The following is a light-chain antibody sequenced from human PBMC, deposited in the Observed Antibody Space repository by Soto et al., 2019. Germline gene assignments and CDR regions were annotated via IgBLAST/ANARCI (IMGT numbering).Light chain of an antibody. J-gene: IGLJ1*01. CDR1: SSDVGGYNY. CDR2: EVS. V-gene: IGLV2-14*03. Sequence: QSALTQPASVSGSPGQSITISCTGPSSDVGGYNYVSWYQQHPGKGPKLMIYEVSNRPSGVSNRFSGSKSGNTATLTISGLQAEDEADYYCSSYTSTTTRVFGTGTKVTVL. CDR3: SSYTSTTTRV.